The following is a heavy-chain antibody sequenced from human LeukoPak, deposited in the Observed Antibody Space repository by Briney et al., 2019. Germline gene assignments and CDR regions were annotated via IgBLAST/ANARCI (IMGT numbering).Heavy chain of an antibody. J-gene: IGHJ6*02. CDR3: AKHTDWYYYYRIDV. D-gene: IGHD2-21*01. CDR1: GGSISSYY. CDR2: IYYSGST. V-gene: IGHV4-59*01. Sequence: SETLSLTCTVSGGSISSYYWSWIRQPPGKGLEWIGYIYYSGSTNYNPSLKSRVTISVDTSKNQFSLKLSSVTAADTAVYYCAKHTDWYYYYRIDVWGQGTTVTVSS.